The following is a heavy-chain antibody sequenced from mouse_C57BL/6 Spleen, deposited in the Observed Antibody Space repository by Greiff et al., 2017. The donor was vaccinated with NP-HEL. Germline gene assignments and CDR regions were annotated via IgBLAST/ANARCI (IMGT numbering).Heavy chain of an antibody. V-gene: IGHV1-69*01. Sequence: VQLQQPGAELVMPGASVKLSCKASGYTFTSYWMHWVKQRPGQGLEWIGEIDPSDSYTNYNQKFKGKSTLTVDKSSSTAYMQLSSLTSEDSAVYYCARTTVVGGNYFDYWGQGTTLTVSS. CDR1: GYTFTSYW. D-gene: IGHD1-1*01. J-gene: IGHJ2*01. CDR2: IDPSDSYT. CDR3: ARTTVVGGNYFDY.